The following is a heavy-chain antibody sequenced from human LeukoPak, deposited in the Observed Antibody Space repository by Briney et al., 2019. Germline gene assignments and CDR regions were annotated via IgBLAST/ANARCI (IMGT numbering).Heavy chain of an antibody. CDR1: GFTFSSYD. J-gene: IGHJ4*02. Sequence: GGSLRLSCAASGFTFSSYDMHWVRQATGKGLEWVSAIGTAGDTYYPGSVKGRFTISRENAKNSLYLQMNSLRAGDTAVYYCARGPKAANKYYFDYWGQGTVVTVSS. CDR3: ARGPKAANKYYFDY. V-gene: IGHV3-13*04. CDR2: IGTAGDT. D-gene: IGHD2-15*01.